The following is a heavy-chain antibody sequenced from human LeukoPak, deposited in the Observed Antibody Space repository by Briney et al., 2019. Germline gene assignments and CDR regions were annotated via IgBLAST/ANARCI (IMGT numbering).Heavy chain of an antibody. J-gene: IGHJ4*02. CDR3: ARVTRPQKTYYFDY. Sequence: PSETLSLTGTVSGGSISSGGYYWSWIRQHPGKGLEWIGYIYYSGSTYYNPSLKSRVTISVDTSKNQFSLKLSSVTAADTAVYYCARVTRPQKTYYFDYWGQGTLVTVSS. D-gene: IGHD6-6*01. CDR2: IYYSGST. CDR1: GGSISSGGYY. V-gene: IGHV4-31*03.